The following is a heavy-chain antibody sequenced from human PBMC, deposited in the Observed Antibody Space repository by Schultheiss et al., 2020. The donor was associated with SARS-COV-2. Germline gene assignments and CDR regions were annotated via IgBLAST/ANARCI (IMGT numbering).Heavy chain of an antibody. CDR1: GFTFSSYA. Sequence: GGSLRLSCAASGFTFSSYAMNWFRQAPGKGLEWVGFIRSKAYGGTTVYAAPVKGRFTISRDDSKNTLYLQMNSLKTEDTAVYYCTTVSDIPEVFYWGQGTLVTVSS. D-gene: IGHD2-21*02. V-gene: IGHV3-15*07. CDR3: TTVSDIPEVFY. J-gene: IGHJ4*02. CDR2: IRSKAYGGTT.